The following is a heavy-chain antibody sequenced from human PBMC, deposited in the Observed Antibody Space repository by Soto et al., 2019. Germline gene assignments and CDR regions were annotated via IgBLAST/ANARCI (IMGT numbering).Heavy chain of an antibody. CDR2: ITPNSGDT. Sequence: ASVKVSCKTSGYVFTGYFIHWVRQTPGQGLQWLGRITPNSGDTKYGQTFQGRIALTRDTSTNTAYMELSGLTYDDTALYYCVRWGDGPNSLESWAHGTMATVSS. CDR1: GYVFTGYF. D-gene: IGHD3-10*01. J-gene: IGHJ3*01. CDR3: VRWGDGPNSLES. V-gene: IGHV1-2*06.